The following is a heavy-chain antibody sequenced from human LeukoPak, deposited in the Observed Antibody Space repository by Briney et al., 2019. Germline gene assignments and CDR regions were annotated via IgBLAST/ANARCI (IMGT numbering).Heavy chain of an antibody. CDR3: GRDALVGYFSYYYMDV. J-gene: IGHJ6*03. D-gene: IGHD2-15*01. V-gene: IGHV4-59*11. CDR2: ISNSGST. CDR1: GGSISSHY. Sequence: SETLSLTCTVSGGSISSHYWTWIRQSPVKGLEWIGDISNSGSTSYNPSLKSRVTISIDTSKNQFSLKLSSVTAADTAVYYCGRDALVGYFSYYYMDVWGIGTTVTGSS.